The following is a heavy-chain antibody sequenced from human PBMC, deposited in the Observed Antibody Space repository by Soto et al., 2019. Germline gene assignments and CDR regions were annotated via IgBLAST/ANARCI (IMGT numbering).Heavy chain of an antibody. CDR1: GFTVSSNY. CDR3: ARGGGVTSSSWFDY. J-gene: IGHJ4*02. Sequence: GGSLRLSCAASGFTVSSNYMSWVRQAPGKGLEWVSVIYSGGSTYYADSVKGRFTISRHNSKNTLYLQMNSLRAEDTALYYCARGGGVTSSSWFDYWGQGTLVTVSS. V-gene: IGHV3-53*04. D-gene: IGHD6-13*01. CDR2: IYSGGST.